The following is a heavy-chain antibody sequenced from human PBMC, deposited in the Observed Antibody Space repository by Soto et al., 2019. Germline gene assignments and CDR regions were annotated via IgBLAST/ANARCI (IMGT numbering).Heavy chain of an antibody. CDR2: ISSSGSTI. CDR3: ARRGSASGGRVY. J-gene: IGHJ4*02. V-gene: IGHV3-11*01. D-gene: IGHD2-15*01. CDR1: GFTFSEYY. Sequence: QVQLVESGGGLVKPGGSLRLSCAASGFTFSEYYMSWIRQDPGKGLEWVSYISSSGSTIYYADSLKGRFNISRDNAKNSLYLQMNSLRAEDKAGYYCARRGSASGGRVYCGQGNLVTVSS.